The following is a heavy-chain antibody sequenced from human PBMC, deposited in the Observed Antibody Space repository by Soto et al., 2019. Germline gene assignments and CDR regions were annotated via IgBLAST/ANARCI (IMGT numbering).Heavy chain of an antibody. Sequence: GGSLRLSCAASGFTVSSNYMSWVRQAPGKGLEWVSVIYSGGSTYYADSVKGRFTISRDNAKNSLYLQMNSLRAEDTAVYYCARDGKTYYDILTGYAIKYYFDYWGQGTLVSVSS. CDR1: GFTVSSNY. CDR2: IYSGGST. V-gene: IGHV3-53*01. J-gene: IGHJ4*02. D-gene: IGHD3-9*01. CDR3: ARDGKTYYDILTGYAIKYYFDY.